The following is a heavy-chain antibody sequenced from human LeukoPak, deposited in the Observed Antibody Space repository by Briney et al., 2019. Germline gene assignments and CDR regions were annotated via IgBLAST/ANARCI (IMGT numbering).Heavy chain of an antibody. J-gene: IGHJ4*02. CDR2: IYSGGST. Sequence: GGSLRLSCAASGFTVSSNYMSWVRQAPGKGLEWVSVIYSGGSTYCADSVKGRFTISRDNSKNTLYLQMNSLRAEDTAVYYCAREDSSGYFPNWGQGTLVTVSS. D-gene: IGHD3-22*01. V-gene: IGHV3-53*01. CDR1: GFTVSSNY. CDR3: AREDSSGYFPN.